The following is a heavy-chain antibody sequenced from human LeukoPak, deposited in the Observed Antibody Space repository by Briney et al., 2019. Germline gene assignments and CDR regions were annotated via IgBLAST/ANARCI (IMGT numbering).Heavy chain of an antibody. D-gene: IGHD3-10*01. Sequence: GASVKVSCKVSGYTLTELSMHWVRQAPGKGFEWMGGFDPEDGETIYAQKFQGRVTMTEDTSTDTAYMELSSLRSEDTAVYYCATGSGSYYSDYYYYYMDVWGKGTTVTVSS. CDR2: FDPEDGET. CDR1: GYTLTELS. J-gene: IGHJ6*03. CDR3: ATGSGSYYSDYYYYYMDV. V-gene: IGHV1-24*01.